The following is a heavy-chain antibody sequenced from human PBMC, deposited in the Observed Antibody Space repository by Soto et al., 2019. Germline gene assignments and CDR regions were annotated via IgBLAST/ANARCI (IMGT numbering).Heavy chain of an antibody. V-gene: IGHV5-10-1*01. CDR3: ASRVGGNLTKV. Sequence: GESLKISCKGSGYSFTSYWISWLRQMPGKGLEWMGRIDPSDSYTNYSPSFQGHVTISADKSISTAYLQWSSLKASDTAMYYCASRVGGNLTKVCGRGTIVTVSS. J-gene: IGHJ3*01. D-gene: IGHD1-26*01. CDR1: GYSFTSYW. CDR2: IDPSDSYT.